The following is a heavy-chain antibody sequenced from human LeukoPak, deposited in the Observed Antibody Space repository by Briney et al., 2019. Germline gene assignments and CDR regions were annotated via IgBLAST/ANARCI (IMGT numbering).Heavy chain of an antibody. CDR2: ISSSSSYI. CDR1: GFTFSSYS. V-gene: IGHV3-21*01. CDR3: ARDYYYDFWSGYYLVGGQDNWFDP. D-gene: IGHD3-3*01. Sequence: GGSLRLSCAASGFTFSSYSMNWVRQAPGKGLEWVSSISSSSSYIYYADSVKGRFTISRDNAKNPLYLQMNSLRAEDTAVYYCARDYYYDFWSGYYLVGGQDNWFDPWGQGTLVTVSS. J-gene: IGHJ5*02.